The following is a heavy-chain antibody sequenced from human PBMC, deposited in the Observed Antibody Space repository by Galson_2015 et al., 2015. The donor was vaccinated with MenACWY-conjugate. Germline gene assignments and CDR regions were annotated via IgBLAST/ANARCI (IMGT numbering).Heavy chain of an antibody. CDR2: ISPDGSVT. Sequence: SLRLSCAASGFTFNQYWMHWVRQAPGKGLVWVSRISPDGSVTNYADSVEGRFTLSRDNAKNTLYLQMNSLRGDDTAVYYCTRGDYGYSWLVHWGQGPLVTVSS. CDR3: TRGDYGYSWLVH. V-gene: IGHV3-74*01. D-gene: IGHD3-10*01. CDR1: GFTFNQYW. J-gene: IGHJ5*02.